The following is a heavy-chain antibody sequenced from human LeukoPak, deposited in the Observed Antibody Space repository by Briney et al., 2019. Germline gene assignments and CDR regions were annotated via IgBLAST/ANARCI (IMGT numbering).Heavy chain of an antibody. Sequence: GGSLRLSCAASGFTFNAYWLSWVRQAPGKGLGWVANINQDGSGENYVVSVKGRFTISRDNAKNSLYLQMNSLRAEDTAVYYCARVSRRGSHLKDWGQGTLVTVSS. CDR2: INQDGSGE. J-gene: IGHJ4*02. CDR3: ARVSRRGSHLKD. D-gene: IGHD1-26*01. V-gene: IGHV3-7*01. CDR1: GFTFNAYW.